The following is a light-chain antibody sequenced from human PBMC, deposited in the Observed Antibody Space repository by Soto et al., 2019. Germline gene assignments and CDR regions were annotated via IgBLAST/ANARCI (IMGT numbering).Light chain of an antibody. J-gene: IGLJ2*01. Sequence: QSVLTQPASVSGSPGQSITISCTGTSSDVGGFNYVSWYQQYPGKAPKLMIYEVNDRPSGVSNRFSGSKSGNTASLTISGLQAEDEADYYCSSSTDTSILFGGGTQLTVL. CDR2: EVN. CDR1: SSDVGGFNY. V-gene: IGLV2-14*01. CDR3: SSSTDTSIL.